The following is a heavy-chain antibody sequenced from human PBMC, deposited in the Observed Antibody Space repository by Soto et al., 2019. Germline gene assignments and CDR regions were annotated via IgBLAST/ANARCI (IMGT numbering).Heavy chain of an antibody. CDR2: INPNNGGT. J-gene: IGHJ4*02. CDR3: VIQRRGVVY. Sequence: QVHLVQSGAEVKKPGASVRVSCKASGYSFTGNSMHWVRQAPGQGLEWMGWINPNNGGTNYAQRFRGWVIMTRDTSVSTAYMDLNRLKSDDTAVYYCVIQRRGVVYWRQGTLVTVSS. D-gene: IGHD3-10*01. V-gene: IGHV1-2*04. CDR1: GYSFTGNS.